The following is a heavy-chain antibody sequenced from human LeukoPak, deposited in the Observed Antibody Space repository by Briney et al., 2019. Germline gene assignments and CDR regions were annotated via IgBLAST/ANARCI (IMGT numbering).Heavy chain of an antibody. V-gene: IGHV4-39*01. CDR2: IYYSGST. CDR3: ARQEEYYGSGSYYDY. J-gene: IGHJ4*02. Sequence: PSETLSLTCTVSGGSISSSYYYWGWIRQPPGKGLEWIGSIYYSGSTYYYPSLKGRVTISVDTSKNQFSLKLSSVTAADTAVYYCARQEEYYGSGSYYDYWGQGTLVTVSS. CDR1: GGSISSSYYY. D-gene: IGHD3-10*01.